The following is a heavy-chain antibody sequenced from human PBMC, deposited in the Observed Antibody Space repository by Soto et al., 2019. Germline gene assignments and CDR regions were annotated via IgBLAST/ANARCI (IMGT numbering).Heavy chain of an antibody. Sequence: GGSLRLSCAASGFTFSSYSMNWVRQAPGKGLEWVSSISSSSSYIYYADSVKGRFTISRDNAKNSLYLQMNSLRAEDTAVYYCARDYIQDIVVVPAASSTLVDYWGQGTLVTVSS. CDR2: ISSSSSYI. D-gene: IGHD2-2*01. CDR3: ARDYIQDIVVVPAASSTLVDY. V-gene: IGHV3-21*01. J-gene: IGHJ4*02. CDR1: GFTFSSYS.